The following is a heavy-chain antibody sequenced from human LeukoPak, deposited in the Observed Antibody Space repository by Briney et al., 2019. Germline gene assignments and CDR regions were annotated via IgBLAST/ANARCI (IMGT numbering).Heavy chain of an antibody. Sequence: LETLSLTCTVSGGSISSYYWSWIRQPPGKGLEWIGYIYYSGSTNYNPSLKSRVTISVDTSKNQFSLKLSSVTAADTAVYYCARHEDYGDYFDYWGQGTLVTVSS. J-gene: IGHJ4*02. CDR1: GGSISSYY. D-gene: IGHD4-17*01. V-gene: IGHV4-59*08. CDR2: IYYSGST. CDR3: ARHEDYGDYFDY.